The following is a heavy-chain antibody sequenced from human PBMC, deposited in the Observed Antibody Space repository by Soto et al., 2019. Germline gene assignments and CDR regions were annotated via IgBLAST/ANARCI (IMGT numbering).Heavy chain of an antibody. CDR3: AGGVDDYYYYGMDV. CDR2: IIPVAGVSGIA. D-gene: IGHD3-3*01. CDR1: GGTFSSYG. J-gene: IGHJ6*02. V-gene: IGHV1-69*17. Sequence: QVQLVQSGAEVKKPGSSVKVSCKASGGTFSSYGISWVRQAPGQGLEWMGGIIPVAGVSGIANVAQKFQGRVTITADISTRTAYMELSSLTSEDTAVYYCAGGVDDYYYYGMDVWGQGTTVTVSS.